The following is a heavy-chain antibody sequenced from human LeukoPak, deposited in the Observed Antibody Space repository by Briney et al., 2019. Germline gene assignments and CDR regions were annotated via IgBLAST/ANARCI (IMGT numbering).Heavy chain of an antibody. CDR1: GFTFSSYA. V-gene: IGHV3-30*04. D-gene: IGHD2-8*01. CDR2: ISYDGSNK. Sequence: PGGSLRLSCAASGFTFSSYAMHWVRQAPGKGLEGVAVISYDGSNKYYADSVKGRFTISRDDSKNTLYLQMNSLRAEDRAVYYCARDLRAIVLMVYVYGDDPGYMDVWGKGTTVTVSS. CDR3: ARDLRAIVLMVYVYGDDPGYMDV. J-gene: IGHJ6*03.